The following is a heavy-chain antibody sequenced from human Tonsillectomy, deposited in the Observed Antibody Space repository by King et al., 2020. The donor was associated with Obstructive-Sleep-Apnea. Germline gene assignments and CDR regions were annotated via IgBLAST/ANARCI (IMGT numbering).Heavy chain of an antibody. CDR2: IYPGDSDT. V-gene: IGHV5-51*01. Sequence: VQLVESGAEVKKPGESLKISCKGSGYSFTNKWIIWVRQMPGKGLEWMGVIYPGDSDTRYSSSFQGQVTISVDRSISTAYLQWSSLKASDTAMYFCARAGIAVAGSWGIDYWGQGSLVTVSS. CDR3: ARAGIAVAGSWGIDY. J-gene: IGHJ4*02. D-gene: IGHD6-19*01. CDR1: GYSFTNKW.